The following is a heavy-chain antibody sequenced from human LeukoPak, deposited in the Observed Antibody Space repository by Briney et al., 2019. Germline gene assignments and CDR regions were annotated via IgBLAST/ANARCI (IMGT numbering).Heavy chain of an antibody. V-gene: IGHV1-46*01. CDR2: INPSGGST. Sequence: ASVKVSCKASGYTFTSYYMHWVRQAPGQGLEWMGIINPSGGSTSYAQKFQGRVTMTRDMSTSTVYMELSSLRSEDTAVYYCARGEDSSGYYYAFLDYWGQGTLVTVSS. D-gene: IGHD3-22*01. CDR3: ARGEDSSGYYYAFLDY. CDR1: GYTFTSYY. J-gene: IGHJ4*02.